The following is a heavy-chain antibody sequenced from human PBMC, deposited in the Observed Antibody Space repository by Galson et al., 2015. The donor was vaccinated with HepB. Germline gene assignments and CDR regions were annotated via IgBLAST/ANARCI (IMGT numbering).Heavy chain of an antibody. J-gene: IGHJ5*02. Sequence: SLRLSCAASGFTFSSYAMSWARQAPGKGLEWVSAISGSGGSTYYADSVKGRFTISRDNSKNTLYLQMNSLRAEDTAVYYCAKYDGHYDILTGLNWFDPWGQGTLVTVSS. CDR3: AKYDGHYDILTGLNWFDP. V-gene: IGHV3-23*01. D-gene: IGHD3-9*01. CDR1: GFTFSSYA. CDR2: ISGSGGST.